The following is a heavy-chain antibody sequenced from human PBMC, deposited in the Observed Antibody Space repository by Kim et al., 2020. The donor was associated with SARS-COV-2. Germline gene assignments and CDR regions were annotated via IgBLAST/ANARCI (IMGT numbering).Heavy chain of an antibody. D-gene: IGHD1-1*01. V-gene: IGHV3-30*18. J-gene: IGHJ5*02. Sequence: GGSLRLSCAASGFTFNSYGMHWVRQAPGKGLEWVAVISYDGSNKYYAASVKGRFTISRDNYKNTMYLQMNSMRAEDTADYYCAKVGVYRGTTGSNWFDP. CDR1: GFTFNSYG. CDR3: AKVGVYRGTTGSNWFDP. CDR2: ISYDGSNK.